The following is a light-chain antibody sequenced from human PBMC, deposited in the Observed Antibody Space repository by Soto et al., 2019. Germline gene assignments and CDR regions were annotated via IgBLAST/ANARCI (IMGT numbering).Light chain of an antibody. J-gene: IGKJ2*01. CDR3: QQYYSTPPEMYT. CDR2: WAS. V-gene: IGKV4-1*01. CDR1: QSVLYSSNNKNY. Sequence: DIVMTQSPDSLAVSLGERATINCKSSQSVLYSSNNKNYLAWYQQKPGQPPKLLIYWASTRESGVPDRFNGSGSGTDFTLTVSSLQAEDVAVYYCQQYYSTPPEMYTFGQGTKLEIK.